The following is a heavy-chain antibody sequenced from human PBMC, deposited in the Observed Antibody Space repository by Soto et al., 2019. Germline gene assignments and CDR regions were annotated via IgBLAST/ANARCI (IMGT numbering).Heavy chain of an antibody. J-gene: IGHJ6*02. CDR3: ARGGFDSPTSISYGMVF. D-gene: IGHD2-21*01. CDR2: IYYSGST. CDR1: GGSISSGGYY. V-gene: IGHV4-31*03. Sequence: SETLSLTCTVSGGSISSGGYYWSWIRQHPGKGLEWIGYIYYSGSTYYNPSLKSRVTISVDTSKNQFSLKLSSVTAADTAVYYCARGGFDSPTSISYGMVFWGQG.